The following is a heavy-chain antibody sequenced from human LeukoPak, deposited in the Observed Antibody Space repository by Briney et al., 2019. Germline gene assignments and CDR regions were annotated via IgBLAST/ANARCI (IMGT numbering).Heavy chain of an antibody. J-gene: IGHJ4*02. CDR3: ASNYNYYDSSGYSDYFDY. D-gene: IGHD3-22*01. CDR1: GFTGRSNY. V-gene: IGHV3-66*01. CDR2: IYSGGST. Sequence: GSLRLSCAASGFTGRSNYMSWVRQAPGEGLEWVSVIYSGGSTYYADSVKGRFTISRDNSKNTLYLQMNSLRAEDTAVYYCASNYNYYDSSGYSDYFDYWGQGTLVTVSS.